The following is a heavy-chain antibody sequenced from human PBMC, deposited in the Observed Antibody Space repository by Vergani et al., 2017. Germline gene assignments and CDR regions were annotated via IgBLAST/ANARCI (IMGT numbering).Heavy chain of an antibody. D-gene: IGHD3-16*02. V-gene: IGHV1-69*01. CDR3: ARVRRGSYRYTDFDY. J-gene: IGHJ4*02. CDR2: IIPIFGQA. CDR1: GGTFSSYA. Sequence: QVQLVQSGAEVKKPGSSVKVSCKASGGTFSSYAISWVRQAPGQGLEWMGGIIPIFGQANYAQKVQGRVTITADESTSTAYMELSRLRSEDTAVYYCARVRRGSYRYTDFDYWGQGTLVTVSS.